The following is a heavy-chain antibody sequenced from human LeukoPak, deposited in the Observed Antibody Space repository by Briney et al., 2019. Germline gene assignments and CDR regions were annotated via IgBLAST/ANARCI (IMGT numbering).Heavy chain of an antibody. CDR1: GYTFTSYA. J-gene: IGHJ5*02. V-gene: IGHV7-4-1*02. CDR2: INTNTGNP. D-gene: IGHD3-22*01. CDR3: ARDPRNYYDSSGYYFRNNWFDP. Sequence: ASVKVSCKASGYTFTSYAMNWVRQAPGQGLEWMGWINTNTGNPTYAQGFTGRFVFSLDTSVSTAYLQISSLKAEDTAVYYCARDPRNYYDSSGYYFRNNWFDPWGQGTLVTVSS.